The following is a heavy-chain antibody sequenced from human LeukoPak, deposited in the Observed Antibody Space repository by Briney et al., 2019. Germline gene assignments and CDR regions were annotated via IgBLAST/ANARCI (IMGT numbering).Heavy chain of an antibody. V-gene: IGHV3-21*01. CDR1: GFTFSTYN. J-gene: IGHJ3*02. D-gene: IGHD1-26*01. CDR2: ISSSSNYI. CDR3: ARDVGASAPDAFDI. Sequence: PGGSLRLSCAASGFTFSTYNMNWVRQAPGKGVEWVSSISSSSNYIYYADSVKVRFTISRDNAKNSLYLQMNSLRAEDTDVYYCARDVGASAPDAFDIWGQGTMVTVSS.